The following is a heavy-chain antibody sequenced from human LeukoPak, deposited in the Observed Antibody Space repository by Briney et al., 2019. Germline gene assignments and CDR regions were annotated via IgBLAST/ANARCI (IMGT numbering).Heavy chain of an antibody. D-gene: IGHD3-22*01. CDR1: GFTFSDYY. Sequence: PGGSLRLSCAASGFTFSDYYMSWIRQAPGKGLEWVSYISSSGSTIYYADSVKGRFTISRDNAKNSLYLQMNSLRAEDTAVYYCAKDPNYYDSRFDYWGQGTLVTVSS. CDR2: ISSSGSTI. V-gene: IGHV3-11*01. CDR3: AKDPNYYDSRFDY. J-gene: IGHJ4*02.